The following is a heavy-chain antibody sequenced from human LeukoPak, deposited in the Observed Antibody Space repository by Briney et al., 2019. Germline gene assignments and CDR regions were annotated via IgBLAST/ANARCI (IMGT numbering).Heavy chain of an antibody. CDR2: IYYSGST. CDR3: ARGPRVGGATGSRGVAFDI. D-gene: IGHD1-14*01. V-gene: IGHV4-59*01. CDR1: GGSISSYY. J-gene: IGHJ3*02. Sequence: SETLSLTCTVSGGSISSYYWSWIRQPPGKGLEWIGYIYYSGSTNYNPSLKSRVTISVDTSKNQFSLKLSSVTAADTAVYYCARGPRVGGATGSRGVAFDIWGQGTMVTVSS.